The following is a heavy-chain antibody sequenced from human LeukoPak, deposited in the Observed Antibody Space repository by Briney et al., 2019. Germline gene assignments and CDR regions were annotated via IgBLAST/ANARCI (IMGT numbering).Heavy chain of an antibody. CDR1: GFTFSSYD. Sequence: GGSLRLSCAASGFTFSSYDMSWVRQAPGKGLEWLSAISGSGGSTYYADSVKGRFTISRDNSEKKLYLQMNSLRAEDTAVYYCAKDRHAPGRYCSSTSCLPFDPWGQGTLVTVSS. D-gene: IGHD2-2*01. V-gene: IGHV3-23*01. CDR2: ISGSGGST. CDR3: AKDRHAPGRYCSSTSCLPFDP. J-gene: IGHJ5*02.